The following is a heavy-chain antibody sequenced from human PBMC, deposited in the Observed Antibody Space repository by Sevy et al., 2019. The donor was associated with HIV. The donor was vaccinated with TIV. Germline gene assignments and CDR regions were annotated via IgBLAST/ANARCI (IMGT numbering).Heavy chain of an antibody. D-gene: IGHD4-4*01. CDR2: TSSYSSYI. CDR3: ARDPGDYRPRRFDH. Sequence: GGSLRLSCAASGFTFTSYSMNWVRQAPWKGLEWVSSTSSYSSYIYYADSVKGRFTITRDNAKNSLYLQMNSLRADDTAVYYCARDPGDYRPRRFDHWGQGILVTVSS. V-gene: IGHV3-21*01. J-gene: IGHJ4*02. CDR1: GFTFTSYS.